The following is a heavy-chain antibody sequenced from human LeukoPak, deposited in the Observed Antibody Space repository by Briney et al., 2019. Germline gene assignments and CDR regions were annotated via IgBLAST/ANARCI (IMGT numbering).Heavy chain of an antibody. CDR1: GGSISSSSYY. CDR3: ARVTVAYYDFWSGYYRGADYYYGMDV. CDR2: IYYSGST. V-gene: IGHV4-39*07. D-gene: IGHD3-3*01. Sequence: RPSETLSLTCTVSGGSISSSSYYWGWIRQPPGKGLEWIGSIYYSGSTNYNPSLKSRVTISVDTSKNQFSLKLSSVTAADTAVYYCARVTVAYYDFWSGYYRGADYYYGMDVWGQGTTVTVSS. J-gene: IGHJ6*02.